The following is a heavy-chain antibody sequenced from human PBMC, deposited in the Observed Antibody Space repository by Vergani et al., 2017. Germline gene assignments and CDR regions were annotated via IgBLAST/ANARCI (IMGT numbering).Heavy chain of an antibody. V-gene: IGHV4-31*03. CDR1: VGSISSGCYY. Sequence: QVQLQESGPGLVKPSQTLSLTCTVSVGSISSGCYYWSWIRQHPGKGLEWIGYIYYSGSTYYNPSLKSRVTISVDTSKNQFSLKLSSVTAADTAVYYCAREITIFGVVDYWGQGTLVTVSS. CDR2: IYYSGST. J-gene: IGHJ4*02. CDR3: AREITIFGVVDY. D-gene: IGHD3-3*01.